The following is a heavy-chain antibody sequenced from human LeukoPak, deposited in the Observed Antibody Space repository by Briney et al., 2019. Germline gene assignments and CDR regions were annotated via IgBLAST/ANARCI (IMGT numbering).Heavy chain of an antibody. Sequence: SGTLSLTCAVSGGSISSSNWWSWVRQPPGKGLEWIGEIYHSGSTNYNPSLKSRVTISVDKSKNQFSLKLSSVTAADTAVYYCASGTYYYDSSGYYRDDAFDIWGQGTMVTVSS. V-gene: IGHV4-4*02. J-gene: IGHJ3*02. CDR2: IYHSGST. CDR3: ASGTYYYDSSGYYRDDAFDI. D-gene: IGHD3-22*01. CDR1: GGSISSSNW.